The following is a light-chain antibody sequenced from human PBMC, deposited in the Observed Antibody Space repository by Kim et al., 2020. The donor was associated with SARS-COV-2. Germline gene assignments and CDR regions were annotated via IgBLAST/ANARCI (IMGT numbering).Light chain of an antibody. CDR3: QAWDSSTVV. Sequence: VSPGQTASITCPGDNLGDKYACWYQQKPGQSPVLVIYQDSKRPSGIPERFSGSNSGNTATLTISGTQAMDEADYYCQAWDSSTVVFGGGTQLTVL. CDR2: QDS. J-gene: IGLJ2*01. CDR1: NLGDKY. V-gene: IGLV3-1*01.